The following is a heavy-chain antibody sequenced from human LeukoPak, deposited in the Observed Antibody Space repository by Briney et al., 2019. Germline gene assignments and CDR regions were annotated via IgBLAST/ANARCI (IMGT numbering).Heavy chain of an antibody. V-gene: IGHV4-31*03. Sequence: SQTLSLTCSVSGGSISSGGYYWSWIRQHPGKGLEWIGYIYYSGSTYYNPSLKSRVTISVDTSKNQFSLKLSSVTAADTAVYYCARHRAGIVGAKYYFDYWGQGTLVTVSS. CDR1: GGSISSGGYY. CDR2: IYYSGST. J-gene: IGHJ4*02. D-gene: IGHD1-26*01. CDR3: ARHRAGIVGAKYYFDY.